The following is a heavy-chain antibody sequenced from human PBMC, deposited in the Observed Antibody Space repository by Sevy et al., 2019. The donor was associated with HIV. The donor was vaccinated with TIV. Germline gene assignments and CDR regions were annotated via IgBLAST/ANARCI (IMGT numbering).Heavy chain of an antibody. CDR1: GFTFSNAW. CDR3: TTRVRGVIPYDAFDI. Sequence: GGSLRLSCAASGFTFSNAWMSWVRQAPGKGLEWVGRIKSKTDGGTTDYAAPVKGRFTISRDDSKNTLYLQMNSLKTEDTAVYHCTTRVRGVIPYDAFDIWGQGTMVTVSS. V-gene: IGHV3-15*01. J-gene: IGHJ3*02. CDR2: IKSKTDGGTT. D-gene: IGHD3-10*01.